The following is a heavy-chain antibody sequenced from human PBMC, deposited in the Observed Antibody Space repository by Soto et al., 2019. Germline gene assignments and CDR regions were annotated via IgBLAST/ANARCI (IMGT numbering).Heavy chain of an antibody. CDR3: ARDGGVATIMFGFDP. CDR2: ISYDGSNK. J-gene: IGHJ5*02. Sequence: QVQLVESGGGVVQPGRSLRLSCAASGFTFSSYAMHWVRQAPGKGLEWVAVISYDGSNKYYADSVKGRFTISRDNSKNRLYLQMNGLRAEDTAVYYCARDGGVATIMFGFDPWGQGTLVTVSS. D-gene: IGHD5-12*01. V-gene: IGHV3-30-3*01. CDR1: GFTFSSYA.